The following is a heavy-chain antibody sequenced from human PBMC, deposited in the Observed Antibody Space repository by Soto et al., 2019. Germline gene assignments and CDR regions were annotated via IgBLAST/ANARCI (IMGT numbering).Heavy chain of an antibody. CDR3: ARGVVPAAMTSWFDP. Sequence: PSVQFSCKASGGTFSSYAISWVRQAPGQGLEWMGGIIPIFGTANYAQKFQGRVTITADKSTSTAYMELSSLRSEDTAVYYCARGVVPAAMTSWFDPWGQGTLGTV. CDR2: IIPIFGTA. CDR1: GGTFSSYA. J-gene: IGHJ5*02. D-gene: IGHD2-2*01. V-gene: IGHV1-69*06.